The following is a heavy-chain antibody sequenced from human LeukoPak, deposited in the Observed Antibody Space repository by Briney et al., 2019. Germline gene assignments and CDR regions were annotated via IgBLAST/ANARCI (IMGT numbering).Heavy chain of an antibody. CDR2: MNPNSGNT. J-gene: IGHJ3*02. CDR3: ARADELYDAFDI. Sequence: ASVKVSCKASGYTLTSYDINWVRQATGQGLEWMGWMNPNSGNTGYAQKFQGRVTITKNTSISTAYMELSSLRSEDTAVYYCARADELYDAFDIWGQGTMVTVSS. CDR1: GYTLTSYD. D-gene: IGHD1-7*01. V-gene: IGHV1-8*03.